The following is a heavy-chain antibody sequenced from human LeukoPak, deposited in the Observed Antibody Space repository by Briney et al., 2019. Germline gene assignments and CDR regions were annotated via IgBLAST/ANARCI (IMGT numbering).Heavy chain of an antibody. CDR3: ARAAGSGSYYNAYHYYYYYYMDV. CDR1: GFTFSTYN. CDR2: ISSGSSTI. D-gene: IGHD3-10*01. V-gene: IGHV3-48*01. J-gene: IGHJ6*03. Sequence: GGSLRLSCAASGFTFSTYNMNWLRQAPGKGLEWVSYISSGSSTIFYADPVKGRFTISRDNAKTSLYLQMNSLRAEDTAVYYCARAAGSGSYYNAYHYYYYYYMDVWGKGTTVTVSS.